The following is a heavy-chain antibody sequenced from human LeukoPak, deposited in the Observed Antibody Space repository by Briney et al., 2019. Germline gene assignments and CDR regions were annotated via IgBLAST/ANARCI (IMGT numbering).Heavy chain of an antibody. D-gene: IGHD4-23*01. Sequence: PSETLSLTCTVSGGSISSYYWSWIRQPPGKGLEWIGYIYYGGSTNYNPSLKSRVTISVDTSKNQFSLRLSSVTAADTAVYYCARSYGGARPLDYWGQGTLVTVSS. CDR3: ARSYGGARPLDY. V-gene: IGHV4-59*01. J-gene: IGHJ4*02. CDR2: IYYGGST. CDR1: GGSISSYY.